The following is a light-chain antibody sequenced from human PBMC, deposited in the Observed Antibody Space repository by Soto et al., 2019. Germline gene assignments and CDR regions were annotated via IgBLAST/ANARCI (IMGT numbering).Light chain of an antibody. CDR2: EVS. V-gene: IGLV2-8*01. CDR3: SSYAGSNKLL. CDR1: SSDVGGYNY. Sequence: QSALTQPPSASGSPGQSVTISCTGTSSDVGGYNYVSWYRQHPGKAPKLMIYEVSKRPSGVPDRFSGSRSDNTASLTVSGLQAEDEADYYCSSYAGSNKLLFGGGTKLTVL. J-gene: IGLJ2*01.